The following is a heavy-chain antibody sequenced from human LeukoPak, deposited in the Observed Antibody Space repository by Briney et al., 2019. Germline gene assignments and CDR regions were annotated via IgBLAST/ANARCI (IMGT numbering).Heavy chain of an antibody. CDR3: ARVGGSWSKMDYYYGMDV. CDR2: IYYSGST. V-gene: IGHV4-39*07. D-gene: IGHD6-13*01. Sequence: SETLSLTCTVSGGSTSSGTFYRGWIRQPPGKGLEWIGSIYYSGSTYYNPSLESRVTMSVDTSKNQFSLKLSSVTAADTAVYYCARVGGSWSKMDYYYGMDVWGQGTTVTVSS. J-gene: IGHJ6*02. CDR1: GGSTSSGTFY.